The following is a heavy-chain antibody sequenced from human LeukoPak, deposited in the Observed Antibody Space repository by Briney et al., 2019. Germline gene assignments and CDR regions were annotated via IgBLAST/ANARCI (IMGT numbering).Heavy chain of an antibody. V-gene: IGHV4-34*01. J-gene: IGHJ5*02. CDR3: ARVVTRYYDYVWGSYRTNWFDP. CDR1: GGSFSGYY. CDR2: INHSGST. D-gene: IGHD3-16*02. Sequence: LETLSLTCAVYGGSFSGYYWSWIRQPPGKGLEWIGEINHSGSTNYNPSLKSRVTISVDTSKNQFSLKLSSVTAADTAVYYCARVVTRYYDYVWGSYRTNWFDPWGQGTLVTVSS.